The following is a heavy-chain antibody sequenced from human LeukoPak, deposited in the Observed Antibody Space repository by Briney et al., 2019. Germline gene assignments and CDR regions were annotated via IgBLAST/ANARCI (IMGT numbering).Heavy chain of an antibody. V-gene: IGHV5-10-1*01. CDR1: GXSFTSSC. CDR3: ARQPEGTWFDP. J-gene: IGHJ5*02. Sequence: GESLKISFKGSGXSFTSSCISWVRQMPGKGLEWMGRIDPSDSYTNYSPSFQGHVTISADKSISTAYLQWSSLKASDTAMYYCARQPEGTWFDPWGQGTLVTVSS. D-gene: IGHD1-1*01. CDR2: IDPSDSYT.